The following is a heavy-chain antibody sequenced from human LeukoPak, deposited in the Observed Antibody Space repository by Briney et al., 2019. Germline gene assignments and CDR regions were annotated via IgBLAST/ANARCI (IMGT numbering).Heavy chain of an antibody. CDR2: VYYSGST. Sequence: SETLSLTCTVSGASISSYYWSWLRQPPGKGLEWIGYVYYSGSTNYNPSLKSRVTISVDTSKNQFSLKLSSVTAADTAVYYCASTKPGYSSGWPRNYYYYYMDVWGKGTTVTVSS. CDR3: ASTKPGYSSGWPRNYYYYYMDV. V-gene: IGHV4-59*08. D-gene: IGHD6-19*01. CDR1: GASISSYY. J-gene: IGHJ6*03.